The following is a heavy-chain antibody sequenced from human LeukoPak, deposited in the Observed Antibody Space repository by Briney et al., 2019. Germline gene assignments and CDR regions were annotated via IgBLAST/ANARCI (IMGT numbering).Heavy chain of an antibody. CDR3: ARHGGAFDY. CDR1: GYSFTTSS. Sequence: GQSLKISWKGSGYSFTTSSIGWLRQMPGKGLEWMGIVFPADSDTRYSPSFQGQVTFSADKSISTAYLQWSSLKASDSAMYYCARHGGAFDYWGQGTLVTVSS. V-gene: IGHV5-51*01. D-gene: IGHD4-17*01. CDR2: VFPADSDT. J-gene: IGHJ4*02.